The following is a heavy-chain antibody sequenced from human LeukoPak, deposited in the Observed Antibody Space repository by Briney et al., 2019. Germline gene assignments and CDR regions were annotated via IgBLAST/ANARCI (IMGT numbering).Heavy chain of an antibody. J-gene: IGHJ4*02. Sequence: PGRSLRLSCAASGLTFSSYAMHWVRQAPGKGLEWVAAISYDGSNKKYADSVKGRFTISRDNSKNMLYLQMNSLRAEDRTVYYCARGVRIAVAGYIDYWGQGTLVTVSS. CDR2: ISYDGSNK. D-gene: IGHD6-19*01. CDR1: GLTFSSYA. V-gene: IGHV3-30*04. CDR3: ARGVRIAVAGYIDY.